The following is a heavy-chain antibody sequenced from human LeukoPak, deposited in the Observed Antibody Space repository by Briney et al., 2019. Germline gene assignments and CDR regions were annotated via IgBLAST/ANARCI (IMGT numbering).Heavy chain of an antibody. D-gene: IGHD3-3*01. CDR2: INHSGST. CDR1: GGSFSGYY. CDR3: ARTVRFLEWLLDY. Sequence: SETLSLTCAVYGGSFSGYYWSWIRQPPGKGLEWIGEINHSGSTNYNPSPKSRVTISVDTSKNQFSLKLSSVTAADTAVYYCARTVRFLEWLLDYWGQGTLVTVSS. J-gene: IGHJ4*02. V-gene: IGHV4-34*01.